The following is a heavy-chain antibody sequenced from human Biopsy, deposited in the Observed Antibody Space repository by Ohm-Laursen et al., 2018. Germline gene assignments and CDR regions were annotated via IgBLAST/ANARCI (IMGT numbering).Heavy chain of an antibody. D-gene: IGHD3-22*01. CDR2: IFNSANT. J-gene: IGHJ5*02. CDR1: GGSISSGGSY. V-gene: IGHV4-31*01. Sequence: SETLSLTCAVSGGSISSGGSYWRWIRQRPGKGLEWIGYIFNSANTYYNPSLKNLITISGDKSKNQFSLKLNSVTAADTAVYYCARGDYFDSNGYFWFDPWGQGTLVTVSS. CDR3: ARGDYFDSNGYFWFDP.